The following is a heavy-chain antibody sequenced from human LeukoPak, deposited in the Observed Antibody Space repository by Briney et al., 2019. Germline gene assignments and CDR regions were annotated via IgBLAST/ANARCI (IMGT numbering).Heavy chain of an antibody. D-gene: IGHD2-2*01. J-gene: IGHJ6*03. Sequence: ASETLSLTCTVSGGSISSGSYYWSWIRQPAGKGLEWIGRIYTSGSTNHNPSLKSRVTISVDTSENQFSLKLSSVTAADTALYYCARDSLLPSAMGYYYMDVWGKGTTVTVSS. CDR1: GGSISSGSYY. CDR2: IYTSGST. V-gene: IGHV4-61*02. CDR3: ARDSLLPSAMGYYYMDV.